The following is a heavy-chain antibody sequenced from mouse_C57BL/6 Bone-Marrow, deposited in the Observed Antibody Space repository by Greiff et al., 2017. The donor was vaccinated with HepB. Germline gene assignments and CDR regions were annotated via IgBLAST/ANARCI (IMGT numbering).Heavy chain of an antibody. J-gene: IGHJ1*03. D-gene: IGHD1-1*01. Sequence: DVQLVESGGGLVKPGGSLKLSCAASGFTFSSYAMSWVRQTPEKRLEWVATISDGGSYTYYPDNVKGRFTISRDNAKNNLYLQMSHLKSEDTAMYYCAREDYYGSSYWYFDVWGTGTTVTVSS. V-gene: IGHV5-4*01. CDR2: ISDGGSYT. CDR3: AREDYYGSSYWYFDV. CDR1: GFTFSSYA.